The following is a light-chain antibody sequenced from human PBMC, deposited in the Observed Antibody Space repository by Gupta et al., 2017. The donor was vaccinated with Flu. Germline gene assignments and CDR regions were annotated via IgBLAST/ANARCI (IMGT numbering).Light chain of an antibody. CDR3: QQDYTYSQT. V-gene: IGKV1-5*03. Sequence: LSACVGDRVSSASRTGQRSRSISRWLDWYQQKPGKAPKLLISKASSFYIGVPSTSSDSQFWMEFSLVIISRMTDNMAPQYCQQDYTYSQTFGQGTXVEIK. CDR2: KAS. CDR1: QRSRSISRW. J-gene: IGKJ1*01.